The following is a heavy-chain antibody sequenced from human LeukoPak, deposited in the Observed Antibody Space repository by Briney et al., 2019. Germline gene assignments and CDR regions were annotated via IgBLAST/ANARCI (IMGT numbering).Heavy chain of an antibody. CDR3: ARVLMFRGTWHAFDF. Sequence: QSGGSLRLSCAASGFTFRSYWMTWIRQAPGKGLEWLADISSNGSTNYYADSVEGRFTISRDNANNSLYLQMNSLRAEDTAVYYCARVLMFRGTWHAFDFWGRGTMVTVSS. CDR1: GFTFRSYW. CDR2: ISSNGSTN. J-gene: IGHJ3*01. D-gene: IGHD3-10*01. V-gene: IGHV3-48*04.